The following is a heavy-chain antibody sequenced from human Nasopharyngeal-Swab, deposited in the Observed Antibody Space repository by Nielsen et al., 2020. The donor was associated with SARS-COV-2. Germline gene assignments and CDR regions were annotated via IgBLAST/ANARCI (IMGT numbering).Heavy chain of an antibody. CDR3: ARGGYCSSTSCDTYYYYGMDV. D-gene: IGHD2-2*02. Sequence: GESLKISCAASGFTFSSYSLNWVRPAPGKGLEWVPSISSSSSYIYHADPVKGRFTISRDNAKNSLYLQMNSLRGEDTAVYYCARGGYCSSTSCDTYYYYGMDVWGQGTTVTVSS. J-gene: IGHJ6*02. CDR1: GFTFSSYS. CDR2: ISSSSSYI. V-gene: IGHV3-21*01.